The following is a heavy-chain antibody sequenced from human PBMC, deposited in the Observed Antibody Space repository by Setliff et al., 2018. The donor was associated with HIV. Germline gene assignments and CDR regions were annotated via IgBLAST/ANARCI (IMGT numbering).Heavy chain of an antibody. V-gene: IGHV1-69*13. J-gene: IGHJ4*02. Sequence: SVKVSCKASGGTFSSYTISWVRRAPGQGLEWMGGIITIFRTAHYAQEFQGRVTITADEPTSTAYMELTRLRSEDTAVYYCARTLGYCSGGSCYLDYWGQGTLVTVSS. CDR2: IITIFRTA. D-gene: IGHD2-15*01. CDR3: ARTLGYCSGGSCYLDY. CDR1: GGTFSSYT.